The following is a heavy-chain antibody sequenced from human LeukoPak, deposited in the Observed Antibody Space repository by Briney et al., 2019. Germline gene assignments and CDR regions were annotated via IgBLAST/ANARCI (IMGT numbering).Heavy chain of an antibody. V-gene: IGHV3-21*01. J-gene: IGHJ6*03. CDR3: ARYADSSSWDGGMDV. CDR2: ISSSSSYI. Sequence: GGSLRLSCAASGFTFSSYSMNWVRQAPGKGLEWVSSISSSSSYIYYADSVKGRFTISRDNAKNSLYLQMNSLRAEDTAVYYCARYADSSSWDGGMDVWGKGTTVTISS. D-gene: IGHD6-13*01. CDR1: GFTFSSYS.